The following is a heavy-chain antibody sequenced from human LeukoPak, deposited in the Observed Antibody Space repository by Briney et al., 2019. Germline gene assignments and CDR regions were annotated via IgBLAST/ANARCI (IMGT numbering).Heavy chain of an antibody. CDR3: ARDPKTGSPDYFDY. V-gene: IGHV3-30*04. CDR1: GFTFNNYP. J-gene: IGHJ4*02. Sequence: PGGSLRLSCATSGFTFNNYPMHWVRQAPGKGLEWVAVIGYDGRFKFHADSVKGRFTISRGDSRNTLYLQMNSLRPEDTAVYYCARDPKTGSPDYFDYWGQGTLVTVST. D-gene: IGHD3-10*01. CDR2: IGYDGRFK.